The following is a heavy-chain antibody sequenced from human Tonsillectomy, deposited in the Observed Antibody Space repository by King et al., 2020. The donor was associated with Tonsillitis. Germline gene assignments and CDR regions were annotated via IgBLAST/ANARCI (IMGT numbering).Heavy chain of an antibody. V-gene: IGHV4-59*01. CDR1: GGSISSYY. D-gene: IGHD1-26*01. CDR2: IYYTVSP. Sequence: VQLQESGPGLVKPSETLSLTCTVSGGSISSYYWSWIRQPPGKGLEWIGYIYYTVSPKYNPSLKSRGTISVDTSKNPFSLKLTSVTAADTAVYHCARDGDVGVVGYFYMDVWGKGTTVTVSS. CDR3: ARDGDVGVVGYFYMDV. J-gene: IGHJ6*03.